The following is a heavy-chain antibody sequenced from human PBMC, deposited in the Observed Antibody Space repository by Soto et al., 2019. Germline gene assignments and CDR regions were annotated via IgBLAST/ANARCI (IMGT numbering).Heavy chain of an antibody. Sequence: LETLSLTCTVSGGSISNYFCNWIRQPAGKGLEWIGRIDNSGSTNYNPSLKSRITMSADTSRNQFSLKLNSVTAADTAVYYCARGGQDFWSGPFDYWGQGALVTVSS. CDR3: ARGGQDFWSGPFDY. V-gene: IGHV4-4*07. CDR2: IDNSGST. CDR1: GGSISNYF. D-gene: IGHD3-3*01. J-gene: IGHJ4*02.